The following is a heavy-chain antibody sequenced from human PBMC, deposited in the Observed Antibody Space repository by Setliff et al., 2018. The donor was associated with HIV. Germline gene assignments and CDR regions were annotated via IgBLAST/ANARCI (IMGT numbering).Heavy chain of an antibody. CDR2: IYHSGST. V-gene: IGHV4-38-2*02. CDR1: GYSISSGYY. Sequence: PSETLSLTCTVSGYSISSGYYWGWIRQPPGKGLEWIGSIYHSGSTYYNPSLKSRVTISIDTSKNQFSLKLTSVTAADTAVYYCARAGSAAASPLDYWGQGTLVTVSS. J-gene: IGHJ4*02. D-gene: IGHD6-6*01. CDR3: ARAGSAAASPLDY.